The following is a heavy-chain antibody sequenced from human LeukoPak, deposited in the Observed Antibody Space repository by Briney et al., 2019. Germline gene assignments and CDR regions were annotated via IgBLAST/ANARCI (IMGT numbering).Heavy chain of an antibody. D-gene: IGHD3-22*01. V-gene: IGHV1-2*02. CDR2: LNPNSGGT. CDR1: GYTFTGYY. Sequence: VASVTVSCKASGYTFTGYYLHWVRQAPGQGLEWMGWLNPNSGGTRYSPKFQDKVTMTRVTSISTAYMELSSLRSHDTAVYYCATDPITIYYDDSDYGDGFDYWGQGTLVTVSS. CDR3: ATDPITIYYDDSDYGDGFDY. J-gene: IGHJ4*02.